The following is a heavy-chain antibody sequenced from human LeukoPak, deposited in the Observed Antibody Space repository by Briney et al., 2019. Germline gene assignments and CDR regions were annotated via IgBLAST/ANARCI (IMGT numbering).Heavy chain of an antibody. D-gene: IGHD6-19*01. V-gene: IGHV3-23*01. CDR2: VSGSGGST. CDR1: GFTFSSYA. CDR3: AKGIYSSGWSYFDY. J-gene: IGHJ4*01. Sequence: PGGSLRLSCAASGFTFSSYALSWVRQAPGKGLQWVSAVSGSGGSTYYANSVKGRFTVSRDNSKNTLYLQMNSLRAEDTAVYYCAKGIYSSGWSYFDYWGHGTLVTVSS.